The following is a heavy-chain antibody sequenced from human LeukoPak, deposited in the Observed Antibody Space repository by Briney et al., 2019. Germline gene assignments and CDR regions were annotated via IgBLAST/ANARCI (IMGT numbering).Heavy chain of an antibody. J-gene: IGHJ4*02. V-gene: IGHV3-7*01. CDR3: ARVGGRYSPLGY. D-gene: IGHD3-16*02. Sequence: GGSLRLSCAASGFTFSSYWMSWVRQALGKGLEWVANIKQDGSEKYYVDSVKGRFTISRDNDKNSLFLQMTSLRAEDTAVYYCARVGGRYSPLGYWGQGTLVTVSS. CDR2: IKQDGSEK. CDR1: GFTFSSYW.